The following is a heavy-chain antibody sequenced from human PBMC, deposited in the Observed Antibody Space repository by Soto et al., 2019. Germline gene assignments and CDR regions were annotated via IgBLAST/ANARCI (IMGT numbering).Heavy chain of an antibody. CDR3: ARVWGITTYYYDRSGYYLGWFAP. Sequence: QVQLVQSGAEVKKPGASVKVSCKASGYTFTSYGISWVRQAPGQGLEWMGWISAYNGNTNYAQKLQGRVTMTTDTSTSTAYVELRSLRSDDTAVYYCARVWGITTYYYDRSGYYLGWFAPWGQGTLVTVSS. CDR1: GYTFTSYG. D-gene: IGHD3-22*01. V-gene: IGHV1-18*01. J-gene: IGHJ5*02. CDR2: ISAYNGNT.